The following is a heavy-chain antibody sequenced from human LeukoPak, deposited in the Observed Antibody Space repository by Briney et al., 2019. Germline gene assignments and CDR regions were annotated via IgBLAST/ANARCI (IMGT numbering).Heavy chain of an antibody. J-gene: IGHJ4*02. CDR1: GYTFTSYD. D-gene: IGHD6-13*01. CDR2: MNPNSGNT. CDR3: ARDGSSSWYEDY. V-gene: IGHV1-8*01. Sequence: ASVKVSCKASGYTFTSYDIYWVRQATGQGLEWMGWMNPNSGNTGYAQKFQGRVTMTRNTSISTAYMELSSLRSEDTAEYYCARDGSSSWYEDYWGQGTLVTVSS.